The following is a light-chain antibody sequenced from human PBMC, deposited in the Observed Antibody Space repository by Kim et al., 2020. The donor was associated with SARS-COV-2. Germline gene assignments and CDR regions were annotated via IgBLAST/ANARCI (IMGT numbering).Light chain of an antibody. CDR1: QSIDSW. CDR3: QQYATYWT. V-gene: IGKV1-5*03. J-gene: IGKJ1*01. CDR2: KSS. Sequence: DAQMTQSPSTLSASVGDRVTITCRASQSIDSWLAWYQQKPGKAPKLLIYKSSTLESGVPSRFSGSGSGTEFTLTISSLQPDDFATYYCQQYATYWTFGQGTKVEIK.